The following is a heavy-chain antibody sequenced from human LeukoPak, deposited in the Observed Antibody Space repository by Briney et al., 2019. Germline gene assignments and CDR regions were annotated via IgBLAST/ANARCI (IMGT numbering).Heavy chain of an antibody. Sequence: GGSLRLSCAASGFTFSSYAMSWVRQAPGKGLEWVSAISGSGGSTYYADSVKGRFTISRDNSKNTLYLQMNSLRAEDTAVYYCAKSSIAARNYGMDVWGQGTTVTVSS. D-gene: IGHD6-6*01. CDR2: ISGSGGST. J-gene: IGHJ6*02. V-gene: IGHV3-23*01. CDR3: AKSSIAARNYGMDV. CDR1: GFTFSSYA.